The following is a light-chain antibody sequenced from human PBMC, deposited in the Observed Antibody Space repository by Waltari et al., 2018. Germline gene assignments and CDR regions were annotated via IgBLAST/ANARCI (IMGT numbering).Light chain of an antibody. Sequence: DLQLTQSPSFLSASVGDRVTITCRASQGISSYLAWYQQKPGKAPKLLIYAASTLQSGLPSRFSGSGSGTEFTLTISSLQPEDFATYYCQQLNSYPRTFGQGTKVEIK. J-gene: IGKJ1*01. CDR1: QGISSY. CDR3: QQLNSYPRT. V-gene: IGKV1-9*01. CDR2: AAS.